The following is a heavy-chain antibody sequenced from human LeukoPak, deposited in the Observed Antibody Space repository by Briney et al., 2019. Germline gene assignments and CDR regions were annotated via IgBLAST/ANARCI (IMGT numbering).Heavy chain of an antibody. CDR3: ARHNYGDYFPALSLDY. CDR2: VHYSGRT. D-gene: IGHD4-17*01. Sequence: SETLALTCTVSGGLLSLYYWRWIRQPPARGLECIGYVHYSGRTNYNPSLKSRVSISLDTSKNQFSLKLSSVTAANTAVYYCARHNYGDYFPALSLDYWGQGTLVTVSS. CDR1: GGLLSLYY. J-gene: IGHJ4*02. V-gene: IGHV4-59*01.